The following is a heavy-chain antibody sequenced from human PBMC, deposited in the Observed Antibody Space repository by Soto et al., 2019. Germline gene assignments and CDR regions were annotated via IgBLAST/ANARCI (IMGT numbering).Heavy chain of an antibody. CDR3: ARGGASAARHFDI. CDR1: GGSISSYY. J-gene: IGHJ3*02. Sequence: PSETLSLTCTVSGGSISSYYWSWIRQPPGKGLEWIAYISYSGSTNYNPSLKGRVTISVDTSRNQFSLRLSSVTAADTAVYYCARGGASAARHFDIWGQGTMVTVSS. D-gene: IGHD2-2*01. CDR2: ISYSGST. V-gene: IGHV4-59*01.